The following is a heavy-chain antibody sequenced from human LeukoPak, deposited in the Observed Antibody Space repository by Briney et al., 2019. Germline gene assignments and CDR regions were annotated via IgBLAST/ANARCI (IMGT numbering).Heavy chain of an antibody. CDR3: AKSPYTLAAIRPGDY. Sequence: GGSLRLSCAASGFSVGYNYMNWVRQAPGKGLEWVASISYDGINKYYRDSVKGRFTISRDNSKNTLYLQMNSLRAEDTAVYYCAKSPYTLAAIRPGDYWGQGTLVTVSS. J-gene: IGHJ4*02. V-gene: IGHV3-30*18. D-gene: IGHD2-2*02. CDR1: GFSVGYNY. CDR2: ISYDGINK.